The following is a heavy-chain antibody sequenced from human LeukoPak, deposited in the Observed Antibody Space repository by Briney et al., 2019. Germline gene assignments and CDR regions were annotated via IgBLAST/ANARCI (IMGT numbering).Heavy chain of an antibody. CDR2: IYCSGST. V-gene: IGHV4-59*01. CDR3: ARVTYYYDSSGYYYYFDY. CDR1: GGSISTYY. J-gene: IGHJ4*02. Sequence: SETLSLTCTVSGGSISTYYWSWVRQPPGKGLEWIGYIYCSGSTNYNPSLKSRVTISVDTSKNQFSLKLSSVTAADTAVYYCARVTYYYDSSGYYYYFDYWGQGTLVTVSS. D-gene: IGHD3-22*01.